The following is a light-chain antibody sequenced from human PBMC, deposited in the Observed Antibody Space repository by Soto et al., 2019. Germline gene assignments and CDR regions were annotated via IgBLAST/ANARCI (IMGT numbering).Light chain of an antibody. Sequence: DIPMTQSPSTLSASVGDRVTITCRASQSISSWLAWYQQKPGKAPKLLIYKASSLESGVPSRFSGSGSAAEFTLTISSLQPDDFATYYCQQYNDYPYTFGQGTKLEIK. CDR1: QSISSW. J-gene: IGKJ2*01. V-gene: IGKV1-5*03. CDR2: KAS. CDR3: QQYNDYPYT.